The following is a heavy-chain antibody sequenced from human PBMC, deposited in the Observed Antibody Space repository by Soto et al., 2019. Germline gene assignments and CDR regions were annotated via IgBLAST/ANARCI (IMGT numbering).Heavy chain of an antibody. J-gene: IGHJ1*01. CDR3: ASMIVVVAATEYFQH. CDR1: GFTFSSYA. Sequence: EVQLLESGGGLVQPGGSLRLSCAASGFTFSSYAMSWVRQAPGKGLEWVSAISGSGGSTYYADSVKGRFTISRDNSKNTLYLQMYSLRAEDTAVYYCASMIVVVAATEYFQHWGQGTLVTVSS. CDR2: ISGSGGST. V-gene: IGHV3-23*01. D-gene: IGHD2-15*01.